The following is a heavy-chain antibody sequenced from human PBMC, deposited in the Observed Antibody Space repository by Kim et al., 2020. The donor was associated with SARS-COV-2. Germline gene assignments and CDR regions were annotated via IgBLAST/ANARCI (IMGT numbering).Heavy chain of an antibody. CDR2: INSDESST. Sequence: GGSLRLSCAASEFTFNNYWMHWVRQAPGKGLVWVSRINSDESSTTYADSVKGRFIISRDNAKNTLYLQMNSLRAEDTAVYYCARGGRGRDDAFDIWGQGTMVTVSS. D-gene: IGHD3-10*01. CDR1: EFTFNNYW. J-gene: IGHJ3*02. V-gene: IGHV3-74*03. CDR3: ARGGRGRDDAFDI.